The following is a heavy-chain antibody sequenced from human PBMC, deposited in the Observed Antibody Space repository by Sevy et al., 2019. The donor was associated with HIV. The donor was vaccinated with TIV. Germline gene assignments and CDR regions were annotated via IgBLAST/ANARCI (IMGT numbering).Heavy chain of an antibody. J-gene: IGHJ4*02. CDR3: ARTDYYDSSGYFYFDY. CDR1: GGTFSTSP. D-gene: IGHD3-22*01. V-gene: IGHV1-69*13. Sequence: ASVKVSCKASGGTFSTSPINWVRQAPGQGLEWMVGIIPLFGTTKYAQKFQGRVRIIADESTSTAFLEMNNLRSEDTAVYYCARTDYYDSSGYFYFDYWGQGTLVTVSS. CDR2: IIPLFGTT.